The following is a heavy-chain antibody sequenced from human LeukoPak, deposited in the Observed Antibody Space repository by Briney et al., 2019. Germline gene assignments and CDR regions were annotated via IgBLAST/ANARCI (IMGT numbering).Heavy chain of an antibody. V-gene: IGHV3-53*01. J-gene: IGHJ3*02. CDR3: ARDRMGNNDILTGYSPDAFDI. CDR2: IYSGGTT. Sequence: GGSLRLSCAASGFIVSDNYMSWVRQAPGKGLEWVSVIYSGGTTYYADSVKGRFTISRDNSKNTLYLQMNSLRAEDTAVYYCARDRMGNNDILTGYSPDAFDIWGHGTMVTVS. D-gene: IGHD3-9*01. CDR1: GFIVSDNY.